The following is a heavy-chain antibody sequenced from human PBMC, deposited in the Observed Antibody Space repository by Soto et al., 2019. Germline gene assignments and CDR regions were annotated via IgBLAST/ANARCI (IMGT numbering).Heavy chain of an antibody. Sequence: EVQLLESGGGLVQPGESLRLSCAASGFTFSNYAMSWVRQAPGKGPEWVAGIAANGGAAYLADSVKGRFTISRDNSKNTLYLRMNSLRPDDTALYYCGKDPNGDYVGAFDICGQGTMVIVSS. V-gene: IGHV3-23*01. D-gene: IGHD4-17*01. J-gene: IGHJ3*02. CDR1: GFTFSNYA. CDR2: IAANGGAA. CDR3: GKDPNGDYVGAFDI.